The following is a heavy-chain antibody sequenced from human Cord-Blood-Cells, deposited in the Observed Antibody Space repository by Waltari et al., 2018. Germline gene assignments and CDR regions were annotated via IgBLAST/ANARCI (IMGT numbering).Heavy chain of an antibody. V-gene: IGHV3-33*01. CDR1: GFPFSSYG. CDR2: IWYDGSNK. Sequence: QVQLVESGGGVVQPGRSLRLSCAASGFPFSSYGMHWVRQAPGKGLEWVAVIWYDGSNKYYADSVKGRFTISRDNSKNTLYLQMNSLRAEDTAVYYCARDRAGAYFDYWGQGTLVTVSS. CDR3: ARDRAGAYFDY. J-gene: IGHJ4*02. D-gene: IGHD6-13*01.